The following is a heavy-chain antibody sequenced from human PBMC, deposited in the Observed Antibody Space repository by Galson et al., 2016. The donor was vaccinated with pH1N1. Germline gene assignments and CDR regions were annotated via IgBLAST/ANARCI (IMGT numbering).Heavy chain of an antibody. Sequence: SLRLSCAASGFSFSDYWISWVRQAPGKGLEWVANIKQDGSEIYYVDSVKGRFTISRDNAKNSLYLQMNSLRAEDTAVYYCSTAMRWDLSSAYWGQGTLVTVSS. J-gene: IGHJ4*02. D-gene: IGHD1-26*01. V-gene: IGHV3-7*03. CDR3: STAMRWDLSSAY. CDR2: IKQDGSEI. CDR1: GFSFSDYW.